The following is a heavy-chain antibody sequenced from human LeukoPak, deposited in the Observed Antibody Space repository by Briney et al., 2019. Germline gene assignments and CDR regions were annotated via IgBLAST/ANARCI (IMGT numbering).Heavy chain of an antibody. J-gene: IGHJ6*02. V-gene: IGHV3-43*02. D-gene: IGHD3-22*01. CDR1: GFTFDDYA. CDR2: ISGDGGST. Sequence: GGSLRLSCAASGFTFDDYAMHWVRQAPGKGLEWVSLISGDGGSTYYADSVKGRFTISRDNSKNSLYLQMISLRTEDTALYYCAKGPRYYYDSSGLSNYYYGMDVWGQGTTVTVSS. CDR3: AKGPRYYYDSSGLSNYYYGMDV.